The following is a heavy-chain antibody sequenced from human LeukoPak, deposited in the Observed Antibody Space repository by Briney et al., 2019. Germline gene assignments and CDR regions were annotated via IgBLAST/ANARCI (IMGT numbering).Heavy chain of an antibody. CDR3: ARGLIQLWLDY. D-gene: IGHD5-18*01. CDR2: IYSGGSA. J-gene: IGHJ4*02. CDR1: GFTVSSNY. Sequence: GGSLRLSCAASGFTVSSNYMSWVRQAPGKGLEWVSVIYSGGSAYYADSVKGRFTISRDNSKNTLYLQMNSLRAEDTAVYYCARGLIQLWLDYWGQGTLVTVSS. V-gene: IGHV3-66*02.